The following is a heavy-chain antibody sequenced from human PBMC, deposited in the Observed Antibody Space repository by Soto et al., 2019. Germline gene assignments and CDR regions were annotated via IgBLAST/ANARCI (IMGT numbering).Heavy chain of an antibody. J-gene: IGHJ1*01. V-gene: IGHV1-18*01. CDR1: GYTFTSYG. Sequence: QVQLVQSGAEVKKPGASVKVSCKASGYTFTSYGISWVRQAPGQWLEWMGGISAYNGNTNYAQKLQGRVTMTTDTSTSTAYMELRSMRAEDTAVYYCAREGYCSGGSCYVVEVQHWGQGTLVTVSS. CDR3: AREGYCSGGSCYVVEVQH. CDR2: ISAYNGNT. D-gene: IGHD2-15*01.